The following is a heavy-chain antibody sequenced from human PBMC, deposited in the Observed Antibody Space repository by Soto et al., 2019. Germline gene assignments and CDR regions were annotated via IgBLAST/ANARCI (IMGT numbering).Heavy chain of an antibody. V-gene: IGHV1-8*01. CDR3: AKVSRKGSAIDCDY. D-gene: IGHD3-10*01. Sequence: QVQLVQSGAELKKPGASVKVSCKASGYTFSNYDMNWVRQATGQGPEWIGWVNPNNGDTGYAQKFQGRVTLTTDISTTTAYMELTSLRSDDTAIYYCAKVSRKGSAIDCDYWGQGTLITVSS. CDR1: GYTFSNYD. CDR2: VNPNNGDT. J-gene: IGHJ4*02.